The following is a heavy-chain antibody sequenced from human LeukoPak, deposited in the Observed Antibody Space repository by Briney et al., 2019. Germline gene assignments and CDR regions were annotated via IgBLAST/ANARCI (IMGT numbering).Heavy chain of an antibody. CDR1: VYTFTSYG. CDR2: ISAYNGNT. J-gene: IGHJ3*02. D-gene: IGHD2-15*01. CDR3: ARDRYCSGGSCSLDAFDI. Sequence: GASVKVSCKSSVYTFTSYGISWVRQAPGQGLEWMGWISAYNGNTNYAQKLQGRVTMTTDTSTSTAYMELRSLRSDDTAVYYCARDRYCSGGSCSLDAFDIWGQGTMVTVSS. V-gene: IGHV1-18*01.